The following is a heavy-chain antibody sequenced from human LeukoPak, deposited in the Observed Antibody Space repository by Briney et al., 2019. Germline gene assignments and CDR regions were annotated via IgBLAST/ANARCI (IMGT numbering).Heavy chain of an antibody. Sequence: SETLSLTCTVSGGSISSYYWSWIRQPPGKGLEWIGYIYYSGSTNYNPSIKSRVTISVDTSKNQFSLKLSSVTAADTAVYYCARVGSSGWYNYFDYWGQGTLVTVSS. V-gene: IGHV4-59*01. J-gene: IGHJ4*02. CDR2: IYYSGST. CDR3: ARVGSSGWYNYFDY. CDR1: GGSISSYY. D-gene: IGHD6-19*01.